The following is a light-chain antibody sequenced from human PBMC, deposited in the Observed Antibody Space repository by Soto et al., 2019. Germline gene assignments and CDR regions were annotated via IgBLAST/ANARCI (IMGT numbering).Light chain of an antibody. J-gene: IGKJ4*01. V-gene: IGKV1-33*01. Sequence: DIQMTQSPSSLSASVGDRVTITCQASQDISNYLNWYQQKPGKAPKLLIYDASKLETGVPSRFSGIGSGKDFTFTISSLQPEDSATYYCQQYDNLHLIVGGGTKVE. CDR1: QDISNY. CDR3: QQYDNLHLI. CDR2: DAS.